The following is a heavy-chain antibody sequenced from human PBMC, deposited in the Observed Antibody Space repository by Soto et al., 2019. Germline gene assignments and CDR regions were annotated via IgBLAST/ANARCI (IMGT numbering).Heavy chain of an antibody. CDR1: GGSISSGDYY. D-gene: IGHD1-7*01. CDR2: IYYSGST. CDR3: ARVCISGTRRNYYYYYGMDV. Sequence: SSETLSLTCTVSGGSISSGDYYWSWIRQPPGKGLEWIGYIYYSGSTYYNPSLKSRVTISVDTSKNQFSLKLSSVTAADTAVYYCARVCISGTRRNYYYYYGMDVWGQGTTVTVS. V-gene: IGHV4-30-4*01. J-gene: IGHJ6*02.